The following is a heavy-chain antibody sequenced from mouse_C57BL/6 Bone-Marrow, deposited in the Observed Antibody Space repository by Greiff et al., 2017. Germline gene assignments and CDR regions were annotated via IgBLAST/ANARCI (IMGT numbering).Heavy chain of an antibody. Sequence: EVHLVESGGDLVKPGGSLKLSCAASGFTFSSYGMSWVRQTPDKRLEWVATISSGGSYTYYPDSVKGRFTISRDNDKNTLYLQMSSLKSEDTAMYYCARQYYFDYWGQGTTLTVSS. CDR2: ISSGGSYT. CDR1: GFTFSSYG. J-gene: IGHJ2*01. CDR3: ARQYYFDY. V-gene: IGHV5-6*01.